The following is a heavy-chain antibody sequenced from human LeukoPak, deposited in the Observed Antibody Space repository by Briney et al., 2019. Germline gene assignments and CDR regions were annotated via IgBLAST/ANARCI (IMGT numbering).Heavy chain of an antibody. Sequence: PSETLSHTCTVSGGSISSHYWSWIRQPPGKGLEWIGYIYYSGSTNYTPSLKSRVTISVDTSKNQFSLKLSSVTAADTAVYYCARGHWYFDLWGRGTLVTVSS. CDR1: GGSISSHY. J-gene: IGHJ2*01. CDR2: IYYSGST. V-gene: IGHV4-59*11. CDR3: ARGHWYFDL.